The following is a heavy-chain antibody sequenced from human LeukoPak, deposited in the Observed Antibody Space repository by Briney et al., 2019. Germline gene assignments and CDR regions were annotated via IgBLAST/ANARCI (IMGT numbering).Heavy chain of an antibody. CDR3: ARDNRRYGDYGYFDS. D-gene: IGHD4-17*01. V-gene: IGHV3-66*01. J-gene: IGHJ4*02. Sequence: GGSLRLSCAASGFTVRSNYMNWVRQAPGKGLEWVSVIYDGGSTYYADSVKGRFTISRDNSKNTLYLQMNSLRAEDTALYYCARDNRRYGDYGYFDSWGQGALVTVSS. CDR1: GFTVRSNY. CDR2: IYDGGST.